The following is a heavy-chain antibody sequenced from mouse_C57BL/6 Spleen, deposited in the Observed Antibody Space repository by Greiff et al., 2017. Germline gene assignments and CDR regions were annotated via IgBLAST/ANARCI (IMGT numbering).Heavy chain of an antibody. Sequence: QVQLQQPGAELVRPGSSVKLSCKASGYTFTSYWMDWVKQRPGQGLEWIGNIYPSDSETHYNQKFKDKATLTVDKSSSTAYMQLSSLTSEDSAVYYCASEVSDAFDYWGQGTTLTVSS. CDR3: ASEVSDAFDY. D-gene: IGHD6-2*01. CDR1: GYTFTSYW. CDR2: IYPSDSET. J-gene: IGHJ2*01. V-gene: IGHV1-61*01.